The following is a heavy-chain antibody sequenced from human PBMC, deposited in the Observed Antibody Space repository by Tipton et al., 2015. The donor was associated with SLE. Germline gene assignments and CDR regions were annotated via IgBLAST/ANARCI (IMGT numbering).Heavy chain of an antibody. Sequence: TLSLTCTVSGGSISSGGYYWSWIRQHPGKGLEWIGYIYYSGSTYYNPSLKSRVTISVDTSKNQFSLKLSSVTAADTAVYYCARDRSYSSYFDYWGQGTLVTVSS. CDR2: IYYSGST. CDR1: GGSISSGGYY. CDR3: ARDRSYSSYFDY. V-gene: IGHV4-31*03. D-gene: IGHD1-26*01. J-gene: IGHJ4*02.